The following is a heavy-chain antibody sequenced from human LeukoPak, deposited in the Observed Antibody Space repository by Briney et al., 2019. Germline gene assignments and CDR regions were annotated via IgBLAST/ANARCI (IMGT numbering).Heavy chain of an antibody. CDR3: ARGLHYGAFDY. V-gene: IGHV3-23*01. CDR2: ISDSGGST. CDR1: GITLSNYG. J-gene: IGHJ4*02. D-gene: IGHD5-24*01. Sequence: PPGGSLRLSCAVSGITLSNYGMSWVRQAPGKGLEWVAGISDSGGSTNYADSVKGRFTISRDNPKNTLYLQMNSLRAEDTAVYYCARGLHYGAFDYWGQGTLVTVSS.